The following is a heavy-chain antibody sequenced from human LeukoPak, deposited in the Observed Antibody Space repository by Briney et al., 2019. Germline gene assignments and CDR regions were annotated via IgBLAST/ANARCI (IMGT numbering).Heavy chain of an antibody. Sequence: PSETLSLTCTVSGGSISSSSYYWGWIRQPPGKGLEWIGSIYYSGSTNYNPSLKSRVTISVDTSKNQFSLKLSSVTAADTAVYYCARDRRGVDIWGQGTMVTVSS. CDR2: IYYSGST. CDR3: ARDRRGVDI. J-gene: IGHJ3*02. V-gene: IGHV4-39*07. D-gene: IGHD3-10*01. CDR1: GGSISSSSYY.